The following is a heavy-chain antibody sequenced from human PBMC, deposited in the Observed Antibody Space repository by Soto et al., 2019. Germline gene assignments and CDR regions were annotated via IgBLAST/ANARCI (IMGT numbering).Heavy chain of an antibody. CDR1: GGSFSGYY. D-gene: IGHD5-18*01. CDR2: INHSGST. J-gene: IGHJ4*02. Sequence: QVQLQQWGAGLLKPSETLSLTCAVYGGSFSGYYWSWIRQPPGKGLEWIGEINHSGSTNYNPSLQSRXXIXVXXSKNQFSLKLSSVTAADTAVYYCARGRLWRSSLDYWGQGTLVTVSS. CDR3: ARGRLWRSSLDY. V-gene: IGHV4-34*01.